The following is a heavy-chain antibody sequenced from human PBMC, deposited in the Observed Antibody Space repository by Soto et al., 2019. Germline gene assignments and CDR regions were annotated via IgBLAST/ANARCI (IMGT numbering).Heavy chain of an antibody. Sequence: QVHLEQSGAEVKKPGDSVKVSCKASGYTFTHFYITWVRQAPGQGLEWMGVVNPSGGSTNYAQKFQGRITLTRDTSRNTFYMDLSSLTSEDTAVYYCAREENCSDGICYSEYFQRWGQGTLVTVSS. V-gene: IGHV1-46*01. J-gene: IGHJ1*01. CDR3: AREENCSDGICYSEYFQR. D-gene: IGHD2-15*01. CDR2: VNPSGGST. CDR1: GYTFTHFY.